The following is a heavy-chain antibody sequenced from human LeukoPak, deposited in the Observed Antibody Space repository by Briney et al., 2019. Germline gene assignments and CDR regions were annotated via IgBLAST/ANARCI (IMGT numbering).Heavy chain of an antibody. CDR2: INHSGGT. D-gene: IGHD3-10*01. V-gene: IGHV4-34*01. J-gene: IGHJ5*02. CDR3: ARGPRHYGSGSYYRP. Sequence: SETLSLTCAVYGGSFSDYSWSWIRQPPGKGLEWIGEINHSGGTNHNPSLMSRVIMSVDTSKNQFSLKLSSVTAADTAVYYCARGPRHYGSGSYYRPWGQGTLVTVSS. CDR1: GGSFSDYS.